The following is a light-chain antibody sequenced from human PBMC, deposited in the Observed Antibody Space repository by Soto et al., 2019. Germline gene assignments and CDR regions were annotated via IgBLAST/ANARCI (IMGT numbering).Light chain of an antibody. CDR2: EVS. J-gene: IGLJ1*01. CDR1: SSVVGAYDY. V-gene: IGLV2-14*03. CDR3: SSYTSSSTQV. Sequence: QSVLAQPASVSGSPGQSITISCTGTSSVVGAYDYVSWYQQHPDKAPKLMIYEVSNRPSGVSDRFSGSKSVNTATLTISGLQAEDEADYYCSSYTSSSTQVFGTGTKVTVL.